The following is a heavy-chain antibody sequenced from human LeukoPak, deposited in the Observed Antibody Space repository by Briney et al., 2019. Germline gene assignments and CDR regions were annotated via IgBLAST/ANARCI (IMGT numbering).Heavy chain of an antibody. V-gene: IGHV1-18*01. D-gene: IGHD4-17*01. J-gene: IGHJ4*02. CDR1: GYTFTSYG. CDR3: ARDPGVVLNYGDGGY. Sequence: ASVKVSCKASGYTFTSYGISWVRQAPGQGLEWMGWISAYNGNTNYAQKFQGRVTITRDTSASTAYMELSSLRSEDTAVYYCARDPGVVLNYGDGGYWGQGTLVTVSS. CDR2: ISAYNGNT.